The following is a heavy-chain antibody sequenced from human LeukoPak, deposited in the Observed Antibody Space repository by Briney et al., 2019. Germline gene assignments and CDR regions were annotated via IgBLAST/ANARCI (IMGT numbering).Heavy chain of an antibody. J-gene: IGHJ5*02. V-gene: IGHV3-21*01. Sequence: GGSLRLSCSASGFTFSTYSMNWVRQAPGKGLEWVSSISTGSTYIFYGDSVKGRLTISRDNADNSLYLQMNSLRAEDTAVYYCARTRDSSGCFDLWGQGTLVTVSS. CDR2: ISTGSTYI. CDR1: GFTFSTYS. D-gene: IGHD6-19*01. CDR3: ARTRDSSGCFDL.